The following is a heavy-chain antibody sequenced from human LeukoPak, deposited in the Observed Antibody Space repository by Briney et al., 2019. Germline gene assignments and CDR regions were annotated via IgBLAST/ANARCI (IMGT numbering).Heavy chain of an antibody. Sequence: GGSLRLSCAASGFTFSSYGMHWVRQAPGKGLEWAAFIRYDGSNKYYADSVKGRFTISRDNSKNTLYLQMNSLRAEDTAVYYCAKDAPYSSSLDYWGQGTLVTVSS. J-gene: IGHJ4*02. CDR3: AKDAPYSSSLDY. D-gene: IGHD6-13*01. V-gene: IGHV3-30*02. CDR1: GFTFSSYG. CDR2: IRYDGSNK.